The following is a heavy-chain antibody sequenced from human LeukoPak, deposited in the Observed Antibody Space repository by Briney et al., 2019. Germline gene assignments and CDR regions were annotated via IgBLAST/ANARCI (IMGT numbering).Heavy chain of an antibody. V-gene: IGHV4-34*01. CDR1: GGPFSGYY. D-gene: IGHD2-2*01. Sequence: SETLSLTCAVYGGPFSGYYWSWIRQPPGKGLEWIGEINHSGSTNYNPSLKSRVTISVDTSKNQFSLKLSSVTAADTAVYYCASSSSTSYTHYYYYGMDVWGQGTTVTVSS. J-gene: IGHJ6*02. CDR3: ASSSSTSYTHYYYYGMDV. CDR2: INHSGST.